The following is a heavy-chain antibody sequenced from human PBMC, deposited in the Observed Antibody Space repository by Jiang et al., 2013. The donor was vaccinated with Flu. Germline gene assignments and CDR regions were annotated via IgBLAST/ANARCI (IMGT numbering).Heavy chain of an antibody. CDR1: GGSFSDYY. CDR3: ARHSTYYDSSGSFDY. J-gene: IGHJ4*02. V-gene: IGHV4-34*01. CDR2: ISHSGST. Sequence: LLKPSETLSLTCGVYGGSFSDYYWSWIRQPPGKGLEWIGEISHSGSTYYNPSLKTRVTISTDTSKNQFSLKLSSVTAADTAVYYCARHSTYYDSSGSFDYWGQGTLVTVSS. D-gene: IGHD3-22*01.